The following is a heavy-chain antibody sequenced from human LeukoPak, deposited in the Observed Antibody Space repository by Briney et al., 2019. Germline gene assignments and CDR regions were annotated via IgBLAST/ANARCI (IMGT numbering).Heavy chain of an antibody. CDR2: IYYSGTT. CDR1: GGSISSYY. J-gene: IGHJ5*02. Sequence: PSETLSLTCTVSGGSISSYYWSWIRQPPGKGLEWIGYIYYSGTTNYNPSLKSRVTISIDASKNQFSLKLSSVTAPDTAVYYCASTTGYSYGFGWFDPWGRGSLVTVSS. V-gene: IGHV4-59*08. CDR3: ASTTGYSYGFGWFDP. D-gene: IGHD5-18*01.